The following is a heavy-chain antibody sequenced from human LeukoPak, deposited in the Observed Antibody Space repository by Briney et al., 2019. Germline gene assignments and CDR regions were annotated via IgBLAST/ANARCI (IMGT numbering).Heavy chain of an antibody. Sequence: GSLRLSCAASGFTFSNAWMSWVRQPPGKGLEWIGEINHSGSTNYNPSLKSRVTISVDTSKNQFSLKLSSVTAADTAVYYCARHISVGYDSSGYYSPSDAFDIWGQGTMVTVSS. D-gene: IGHD3-22*01. CDR2: INHSGST. CDR1: GFTFSNAW. J-gene: IGHJ3*02. V-gene: IGHV4-34*01. CDR3: ARHISVGYDSSGYYSPSDAFDI.